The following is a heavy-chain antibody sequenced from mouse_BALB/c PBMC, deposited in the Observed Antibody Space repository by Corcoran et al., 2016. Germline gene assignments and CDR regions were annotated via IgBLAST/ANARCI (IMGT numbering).Heavy chain of an antibody. CDR2: INTYTGEP. Sequence: QIQLVQSGPELKKPGETVKISCKASGYTFTNYGMNWVKQAPGKGLKWMGWINTYTGEPTYADDFKGRFAFSLETSASTTYLQINNHKNEDMATYFCARRGDEAWFAYWGQGTLVTVSA. CDR1: GYTFTNYG. CDR3: ARRGDEAWFAY. J-gene: IGHJ3*01. V-gene: IGHV9-1*02.